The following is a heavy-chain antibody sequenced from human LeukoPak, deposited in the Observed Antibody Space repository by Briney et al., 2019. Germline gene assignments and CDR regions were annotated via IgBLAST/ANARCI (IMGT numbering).Heavy chain of an antibody. CDR2: ISAYNGNT. J-gene: IGHJ4*02. D-gene: IGHD3-22*01. CDR3: ARAGYYYDSSGYPNDY. Sequence: ASVKVSCKASGYTFTGYYMHWVRQAPGQGLEWMGWISAYNGNTNYTQKVQGRVTMTTDTSTSTAYMELRSLRSDDTAVYYCARAGYYYDSSGYPNDYWGQGTLVTVSS. V-gene: IGHV1-18*04. CDR1: GYTFTGYY.